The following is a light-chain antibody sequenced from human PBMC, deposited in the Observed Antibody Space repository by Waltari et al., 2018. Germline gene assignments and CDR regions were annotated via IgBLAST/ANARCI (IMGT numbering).Light chain of an antibody. CDR3: GSYTVTNNLYV. CDR1: GSDVGDFNL. CDR2: ELN. Sequence: QSALTQPPSASGSPGQSVTISCTGTGSDVGDFNLVSWYQQRPGKAPKLLMFELNKRPSGVSSRFSGSKSAKAASLTISGLQAEDEGDYYCGSYTVTNNLYVFGTGTKVTVL. V-gene: IGLV2-8*01. J-gene: IGLJ1*01.